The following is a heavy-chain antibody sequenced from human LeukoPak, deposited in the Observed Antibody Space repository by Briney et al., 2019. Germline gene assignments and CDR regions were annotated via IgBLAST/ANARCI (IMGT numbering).Heavy chain of an antibody. D-gene: IGHD3-22*01. J-gene: IGHJ5*02. CDR1: GGSISGSSSY. V-gene: IGHV4-39*01. Sequence: SETLSLTCTVSGGSISGSSSYWAWIRQPPGKGLEWIGSIYYSGSTSYNLSLKSRVTMSVDTSENQFSLKVTSVTAADTAIYYCARNISMILEPERRFGYNWFDLWGQGTLVTVSS. CDR3: ARNISMILEPERRFGYNWFDL. CDR2: IYYSGST.